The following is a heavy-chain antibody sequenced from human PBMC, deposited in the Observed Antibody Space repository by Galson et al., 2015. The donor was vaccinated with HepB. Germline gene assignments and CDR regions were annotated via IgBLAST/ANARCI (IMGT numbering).Heavy chain of an antibody. D-gene: IGHD5-24*01. CDR1: GYTFNGYG. CDR2: ISDYNGNT. CDR3: ARGGMARIGGPTFDY. J-gene: IGHJ4*02. Sequence: SVKVSCKASGYTFNGYGISWVRQAPGQGLEWMGWISDYNGNTNQAQKLQGRVTMTTDTSTSTAYMELRSLRSDDTAVYYCARGGMARIGGPTFDYWGQGTLVTVSS. V-gene: IGHV1-18*01.